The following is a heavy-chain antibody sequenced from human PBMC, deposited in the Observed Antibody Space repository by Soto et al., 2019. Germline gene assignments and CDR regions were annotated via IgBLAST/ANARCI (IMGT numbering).Heavy chain of an antibody. J-gene: IGHJ4*02. CDR1: GYTFTSYA. CDR2: INAGNGNT. Sequence: ASVKVSCQASGYTFTSYAMHWVRQAPGQRLEWMGWINAGNGNTKYSQKFQGRVTITRDTSASTAYMELSSLRSEDTAVHYCARDLEQWELALDYWGQGTLVTVSS. D-gene: IGHD1-26*01. CDR3: ARDLEQWELALDY. V-gene: IGHV1-3*01.